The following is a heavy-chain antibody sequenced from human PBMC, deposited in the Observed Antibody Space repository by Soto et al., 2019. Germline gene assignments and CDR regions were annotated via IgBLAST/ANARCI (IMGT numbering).Heavy chain of an antibody. CDR2: IIPIFGTA. D-gene: IGHD6-6*01. V-gene: IGHV1-69*13. CDR3: CQLSSGGYYYYCCRDG. Sequence: GASVKVSCKASGPTFSSYAISWVRQAPGQGPEWMAAIIPIFGTANYAQKFHGRVTITADESTSTAYMELSSLRSEDTAVYYCCQLSSGGYYYYCCRDGRGKGTTVT. J-gene: IGHJ6*04. CDR1: GPTFSSYA.